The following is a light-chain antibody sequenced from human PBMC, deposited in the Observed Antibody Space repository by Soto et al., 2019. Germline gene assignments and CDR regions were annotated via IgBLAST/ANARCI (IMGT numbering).Light chain of an antibody. CDR3: MQALQTPPT. CDR1: QSLLHTNGYNY. CDR2: LGS. Sequence: DIVMTQSPLSLPVTPGEPASISCRSSQSLLHTNGYNYFEWYLQKPGQSPQLLIYLGSNRASGVPDRLSGSGSGTDFTLKISRVEVGDVGVYFCMQALQTPPTFGQGTRLDIK. V-gene: IGKV2-28*01. J-gene: IGKJ2*01.